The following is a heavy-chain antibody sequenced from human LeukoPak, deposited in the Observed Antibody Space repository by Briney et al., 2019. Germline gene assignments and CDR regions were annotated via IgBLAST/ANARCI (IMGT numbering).Heavy chain of an antibody. Sequence: GGSLRLSCAASGFTFSDHYMSWIRQAPGKGLEWVSYISSSGSTIYYADSVKGRFTISRDNAKNSLYLQMNSLKAEDTAVYYCCLRRGLLRYFDWLEYWGQGTLVTVSS. D-gene: IGHD3-9*01. CDR1: GFTFSDHY. V-gene: IGHV3-11*04. CDR2: ISSSGSTI. J-gene: IGHJ4*02. CDR3: CLRRGLLRYFDWLEY.